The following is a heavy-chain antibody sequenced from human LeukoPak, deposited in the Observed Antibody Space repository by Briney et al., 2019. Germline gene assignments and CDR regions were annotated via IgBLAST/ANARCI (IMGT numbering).Heavy chain of an antibody. CDR1: GFTFSSYS. J-gene: IGHJ4*02. D-gene: IGHD1-1*01. CDR2: ISSSSSTI. Sequence: GGSLRLSCAASGFTFSSYSMNWVRQAPGKGPEWVSYISSSSSTIYYADSVKGRFTISRDNAKNSLYLQMNSLRAEDTAVYYCAGDSGGKERPIDYWGQGTLVTVSS. V-gene: IGHV3-48*04. CDR3: AGDSGGKERPIDY.